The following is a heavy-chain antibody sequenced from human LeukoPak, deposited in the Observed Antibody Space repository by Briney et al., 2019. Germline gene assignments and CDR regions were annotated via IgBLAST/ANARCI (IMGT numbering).Heavy chain of an antibody. CDR2: IKQDGSEK. CDR3: ARGRGAHYYYYYMDV. V-gene: IGHV3-7*01. D-gene: IGHD1-26*01. J-gene: IGHJ6*03. Sequence: GGSLGLSCAASGFTFSRYWMRWVRQAPGKGLEWVANIKQDGSEKYYVDSVKGRFTISRDNPKHSLYLQMNRLRAEDTAVYYCARGRGAHYYYYYMDVWGKGTTVTVSS. CDR1: GFTFSRYW.